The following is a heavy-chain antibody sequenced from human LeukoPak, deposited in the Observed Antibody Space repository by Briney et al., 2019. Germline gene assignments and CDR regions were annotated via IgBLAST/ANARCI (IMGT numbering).Heavy chain of an antibody. CDR2: IRHDGSIK. D-gene: IGHD3-16*01. CDR1: GLIFSTYG. J-gene: IGHJ4*02. CDR3: AKDSLADIDY. Sequence: GGSLRLSRAASGLIFSTYGMYWVRQAPGKGLEWVAFIRHDGSIKNYAASVKGRSTISRDNSKNTLYLQMNSLRAEDTAVYYCAKDSLADIDYWGQGTLVTVSS. V-gene: IGHV3-30*02.